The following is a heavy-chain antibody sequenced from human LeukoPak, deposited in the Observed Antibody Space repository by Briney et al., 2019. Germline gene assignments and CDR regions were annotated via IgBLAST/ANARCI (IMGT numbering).Heavy chain of an antibody. Sequence: GGTMRLSCAASGFTFSSYSLNRVRQAPGKGLEWVSYISASSGNIKYADSVKGRFTISRDNAKNSLYLQMNSLRAEDTAVYYCARDYLWAFDFWRQGTMVPVSS. CDR2: ISASSGNI. CDR1: GFTFSSYS. V-gene: IGHV3-48*01. CDR3: ARDYLWAFDF. J-gene: IGHJ3*01. D-gene: IGHD3-16*01.